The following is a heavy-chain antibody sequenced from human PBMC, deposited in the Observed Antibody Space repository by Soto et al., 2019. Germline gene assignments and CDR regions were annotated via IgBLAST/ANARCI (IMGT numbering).Heavy chain of an antibody. CDR2: INSDGSST. D-gene: IGHD6-13*01. CDR3: ARERGKAAAVHFDY. Sequence: GGSLRLSCTGSGFTFDDYVMNWFRQAPGKGLVWVSRINSDGSSTSYADSVKGRFTISRDNAKNTLYLQMNSLRAEDTAVYYCARERGKAAAVHFDYWGQGTLVTVSS. J-gene: IGHJ4*02. V-gene: IGHV3-74*01. CDR1: GFTFDDYV.